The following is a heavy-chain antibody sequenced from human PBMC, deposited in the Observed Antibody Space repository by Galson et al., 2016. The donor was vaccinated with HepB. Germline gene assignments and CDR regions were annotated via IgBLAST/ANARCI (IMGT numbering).Heavy chain of an antibody. V-gene: IGHV3-30*03. CDR2: ISSDGSDK. J-gene: IGHJ6*02. D-gene: IGHD6-19*01. CDR1: GFTFSCCG. Sequence: SLRLSCAASGFTFSCCGMHWVRQAPGKGLEWVAVISSDGSDKKYGDSVKGRFTISRDNSKNTLYLEMNSLRAEDTAVYYCAVGWRYSYGMDVWGQGTTVTVSS. CDR3: AVGWRYSYGMDV.